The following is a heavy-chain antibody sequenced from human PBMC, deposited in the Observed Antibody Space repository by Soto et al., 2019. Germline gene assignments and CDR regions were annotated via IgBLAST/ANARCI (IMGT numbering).Heavy chain of an antibody. Sequence: GASVKVSCKASGYTFTGYYMHWVRQAPGQGLEWMGWINPNSGGTNYAQKFQGRVTMTRDTSISTAYMELSRLRPDDTAVYYCARDRRITIFGVVTPYYGMDVWGQGTTVTVSS. J-gene: IGHJ6*02. CDR1: GYTFTGYY. CDR3: ARDRRITIFGVVTPYYGMDV. D-gene: IGHD3-3*01. V-gene: IGHV1-2*02. CDR2: INPNSGGT.